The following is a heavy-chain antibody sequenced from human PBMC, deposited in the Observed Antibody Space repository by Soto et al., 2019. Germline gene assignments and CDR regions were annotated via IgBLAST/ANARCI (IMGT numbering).Heavy chain of an antibody. J-gene: IGHJ4*02. Sequence: EVQLLESGGGLVQPGGSLRLSCAASGFTFSSYAMSWVRQAPGKGLEWVSAISGSGGSTYYADSVKGRFTISRDNSKNSLYLQMKRLRAEDTAVYYCEKVRYYYDSSGYLGYWGQGTLVTVSS. CDR1: GFTFSSYA. CDR3: EKVRYYYDSSGYLGY. CDR2: ISGSGGST. V-gene: IGHV3-23*01. D-gene: IGHD3-22*01.